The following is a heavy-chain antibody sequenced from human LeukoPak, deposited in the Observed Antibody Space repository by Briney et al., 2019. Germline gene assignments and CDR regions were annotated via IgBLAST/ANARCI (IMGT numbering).Heavy chain of an antibody. CDR3: ATYKGKVRGVTIYYYYYMDV. CDR1: GVSISSSNSY. J-gene: IGHJ6*03. CDR2: IYYSENT. Sequence: SETLSLTCTVSGVSISSSNSYWGWIRQPPGKGLEWIGSIYYSENTYYNASLKSQVSISIDTSKNQFSLRLTSVTAADTAVYYCATYKGKVRGVTIYYYYYMDVWGKGTTVTISS. V-gene: IGHV4-39*01. D-gene: IGHD3-10*01.